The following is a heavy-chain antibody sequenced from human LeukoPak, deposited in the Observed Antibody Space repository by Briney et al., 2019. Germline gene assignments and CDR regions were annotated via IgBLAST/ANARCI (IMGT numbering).Heavy chain of an antibody. CDR1: GYSISSGYY. J-gene: IGHJ6*03. CDR3: ARRLTIFGVVSYYYYYMDV. V-gene: IGHV4-38-2*01. Sequence: SETLSLTCAVSGYSISSGYYWGWIRQPPGKGLEWIGSIYHSGSTYYNPSLKSRVTISVDTSKNQFSLKLSSVTAADTAVYYCARRLTIFGVVSYYYYYMDVWGKGTTVTVSS. D-gene: IGHD3-3*01. CDR2: IYHSGST.